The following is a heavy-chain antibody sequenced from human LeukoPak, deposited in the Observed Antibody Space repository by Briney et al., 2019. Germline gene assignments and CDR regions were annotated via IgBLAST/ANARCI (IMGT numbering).Heavy chain of an antibody. Sequence: GESLKISCKTSGYTFTSYWIGGVRQTPGKGLECMGVIFPRDSDVRYSPSFQGQVPISADKSTNPAYLHWGSLKASDSALYYCVRSLPGTLLRGYGMDVWGPGTTVTVS. CDR1: GYTFTSYW. J-gene: IGHJ6*02. V-gene: IGHV5-51*01. CDR3: VRSLPGTLLRGYGMDV. D-gene: IGHD3-10*01. CDR2: IFPRDSDV.